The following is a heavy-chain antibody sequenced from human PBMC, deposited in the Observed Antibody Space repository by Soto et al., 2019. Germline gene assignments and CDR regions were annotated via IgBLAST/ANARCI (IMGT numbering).Heavy chain of an antibody. CDR3: ARDLVNDGYCSSTSCYDFGWFDP. J-gene: IGHJ5*02. Sequence: SETLSLTRTVSGGSISSGGYYWSWIRQHPGKGLEWIGYIYYSGSTYYNPSLKSRVTISVDTSKNQFSLKLSSVTAADTAVYYCARDLVNDGYCSSTSCYDFGWFDPWGQGTLVTVSS. V-gene: IGHV4-31*03. CDR2: IYYSGST. CDR1: GGSISSGGYY. D-gene: IGHD2-2*01.